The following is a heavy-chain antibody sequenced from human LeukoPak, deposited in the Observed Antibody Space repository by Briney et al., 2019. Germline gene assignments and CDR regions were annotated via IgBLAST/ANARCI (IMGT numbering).Heavy chain of an antibody. J-gene: IGHJ4*02. CDR1: GFTIRTSW. Sequence: PGGSLRLSCAASGFTIRTSWMNWVRQAPGKGLEWVVSINPDGSEKYSVDSVEGRFTISRDNAKNSLFLQMNSLRAEDTAVYYCARDRGYSSFDYWGQGTLVTVSS. CDR2: INPDGSEK. V-gene: IGHV3-7*01. CDR3: ARDRGYSSFDY. D-gene: IGHD6-19*01.